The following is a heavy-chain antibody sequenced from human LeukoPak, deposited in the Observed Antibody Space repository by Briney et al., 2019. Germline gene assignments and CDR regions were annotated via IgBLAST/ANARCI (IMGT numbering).Heavy chain of an antibody. CDR3: ARSRIAAAGNYYYYYMDV. CDR2: INHSGST. Sequence: ASETLSLTCAVYGGSFSGYYWSWIRQPPGKGLEWIGEINHSGSTNYNPSLKSRVTISVDTSKNQFSLKLSSVTAADTAVYYCARSRIAAAGNYYYYYMDVWGKGTTVTVSS. V-gene: IGHV4-34*01. D-gene: IGHD6-13*01. J-gene: IGHJ6*03. CDR1: GGSFSGYY.